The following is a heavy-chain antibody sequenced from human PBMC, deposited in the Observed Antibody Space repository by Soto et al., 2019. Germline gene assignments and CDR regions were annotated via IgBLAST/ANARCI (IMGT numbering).Heavy chain of an antibody. V-gene: IGHV4-39*01. CDR2: IYYSGST. J-gene: IGHJ5*02. D-gene: IGHD3-3*01. CDR3: ARHEFFGVVIGGFGLFDL. CDR1: GGSISSSSYY. Sequence: PSETLSLTCTVSGGSISSSSYYWGWIRQPPGKGLEWIGSIYYSGSTYYNPSLKSRVTISVDTSKNQFSLKLSSVTAADTAVYHCARHEFFGVVIGGFGLFDLWGQGTLVTGSS.